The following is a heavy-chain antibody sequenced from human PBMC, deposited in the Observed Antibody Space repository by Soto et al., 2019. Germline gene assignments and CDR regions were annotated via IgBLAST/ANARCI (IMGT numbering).Heavy chain of an antibody. D-gene: IGHD3-10*01. Sequence: ASVKVSCKASGYTFTGYYMHWVRQAPGQGLEWMGWINPNSGGTNYAQKFQGWVTMTRDTSISTAYMELSRLRSDDTAVYYCARELRSGVRFIYGMDVWGQGTTVTVS. V-gene: IGHV1-2*04. J-gene: IGHJ6*02. CDR3: ARELRSGVRFIYGMDV. CDR1: GYTFTGYY. CDR2: INPNSGGT.